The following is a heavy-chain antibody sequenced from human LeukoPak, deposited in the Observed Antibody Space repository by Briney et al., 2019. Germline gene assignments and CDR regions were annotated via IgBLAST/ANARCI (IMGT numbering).Heavy chain of an antibody. CDR1: GVSFSGYY. V-gene: IGHV4-34*01. CDR3: ARHGSYSLAF. Sequence: PSETLSLTCAVYGVSFSGYYRSWIRQPPGKGLEWIGQIYYIGSTNYNPSLESRVIMSLDKSTNQLSLRFNSVTAADTAVYYCARHGSYSLAFWGQGALVTVSS. D-gene: IGHD1-26*01. J-gene: IGHJ4*02. CDR2: IYYIGST.